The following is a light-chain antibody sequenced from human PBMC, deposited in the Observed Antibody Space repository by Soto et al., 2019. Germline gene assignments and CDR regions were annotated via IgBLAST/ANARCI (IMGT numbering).Light chain of an antibody. CDR2: DAS. CDR3: QQRSSWPPT. J-gene: IGKJ5*01. Sequence: EIVFTQSPATLSLSPGERATLSCRASQSVSSYLAWYQQRPGQAPRLLIYDASNRATGVPARFSGSGSGTDFTLTISSLEPEDFAVYYCQQRSSWPPTLGQGTRLEV. CDR1: QSVSSY. V-gene: IGKV3-11*01.